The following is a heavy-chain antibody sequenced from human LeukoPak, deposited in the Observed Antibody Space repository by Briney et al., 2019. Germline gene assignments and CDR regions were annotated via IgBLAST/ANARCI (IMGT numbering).Heavy chain of an antibody. CDR2: IYHTGST. D-gene: IGHD3-10*01. J-gene: IGHJ4*02. Sequence: SETLSLTCGVSGHSISRGYYWAWIRQPPGKGLEWIGTIYHTGSTYYTPSLGSRVTISVDTSKNEFSLNLNSVTAADTAVYYCARAGWIITSGIDYWGQGALVTVSS. CDR3: ARAGWIITSGIDY. V-gene: IGHV4-38-2*01. CDR1: GHSISRGYY.